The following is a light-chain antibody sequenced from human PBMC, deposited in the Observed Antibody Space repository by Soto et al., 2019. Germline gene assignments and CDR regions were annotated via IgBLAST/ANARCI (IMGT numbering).Light chain of an antibody. Sequence: QSALTQPASVSGSPGQSITISCTGTSSAVGSYNLVSWYQQHPGKAPKLMIYEGNKRPSGVSNRFSGSKSANTASLTISGLQTEDEADYYCCSYAGTNTFVFGTGTKVTVL. V-gene: IGLV2-23*01. CDR3: CSYAGTNTFV. CDR2: EGN. CDR1: SSAVGSYNL. J-gene: IGLJ1*01.